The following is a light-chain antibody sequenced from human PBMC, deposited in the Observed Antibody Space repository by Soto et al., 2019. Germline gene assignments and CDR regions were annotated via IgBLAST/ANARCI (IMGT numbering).Light chain of an antibody. CDR3: QQYNNWPPWT. V-gene: IGKV3-15*01. CDR1: QSVSSN. Sequence: EVVMTQSPATLSVSPGERATLSCRASQSVSSNLAWYQQKPGQAPRLLIYGASTRATGIPARFSGSGSGTEFTLTINILQSEDSAVYYCQQYNNWPPWTFGQGTKVEIK. J-gene: IGKJ1*01. CDR2: GAS.